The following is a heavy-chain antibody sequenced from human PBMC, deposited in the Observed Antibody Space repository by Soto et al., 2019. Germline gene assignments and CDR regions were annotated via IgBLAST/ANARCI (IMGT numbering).Heavy chain of an antibody. Sequence: ASVKVSCKASGYTFTGYYMHWVRQAPGQGLEWMGWINPNSGGTNYAQKFQGWVTMTRDTSISTAYMELSRLRSDDTAVYYCARGVELGSRNLQRGGYYGMDVWGQVTTGTFSS. V-gene: IGHV1-2*04. CDR1: GYTFTGYY. J-gene: IGHJ6*01. D-gene: IGHD6-6*01. CDR2: INPNSGGT. CDR3: ARGVELGSRNLQRGGYYGMDV.